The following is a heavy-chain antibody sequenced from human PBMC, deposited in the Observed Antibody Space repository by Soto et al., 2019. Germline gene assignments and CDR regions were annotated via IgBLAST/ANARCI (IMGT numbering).Heavy chain of an antibody. Sequence: QAGGSLRLSCAASGFIFSNYAMSCVRQAPGKGLEWVSAISGSGPAIYYAASVKGRFTNSRDNSKNNLHLQMNSLRAEDTALYYSTKKFGVACTNPSPHWGRGTLVTVSS. CDR2: ISGSGPAI. J-gene: IGHJ4*02. D-gene: IGHD2-8*01. V-gene: IGHV3-23*01. CDR1: GFIFSNYA. CDR3: TKKFGVACTNPSPH.